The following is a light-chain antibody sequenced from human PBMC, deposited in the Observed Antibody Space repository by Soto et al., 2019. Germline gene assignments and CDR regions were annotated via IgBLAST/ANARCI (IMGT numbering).Light chain of an antibody. V-gene: IGKV1-5*03. CDR3: QQYRHMRT. J-gene: IGKJ1*01. Sequence: DLQMTQSPSTLSASVGDRVTIACRASQSIGTSLAWYQQKAGKAPKLLIYEASNLESGVPSRFSGSGSGTEFTFTISSLQPDDFATYSCQQYRHMRTFGQGTKVEI. CDR2: EAS. CDR1: QSIGTS.